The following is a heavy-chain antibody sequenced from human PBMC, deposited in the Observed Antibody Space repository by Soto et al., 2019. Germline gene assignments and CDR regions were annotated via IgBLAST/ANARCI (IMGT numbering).Heavy chain of an antibody. CDR1: SGPYRSHN. CDR3: VRQGICDRQGLVDV. D-gene: IGHD2-21*02. J-gene: IGHJ6*02. V-gene: IGHV4-59*11. Sequence: QVQLQQSGPRLVKPSETLSLTCTVSSGPYRSHNWGWIRQPPGRGLEWIGYVDYTGDTAYNPSLRGRVTISAGTSMNDISLTLNSVTAADTVVYYGVRQGICDRQGLVDVRGQGTTGSVCS. CDR2: VDYTGDT.